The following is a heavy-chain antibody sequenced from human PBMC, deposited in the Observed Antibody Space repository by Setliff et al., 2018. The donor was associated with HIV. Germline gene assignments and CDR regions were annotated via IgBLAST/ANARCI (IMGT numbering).Heavy chain of an antibody. CDR1: GGTISGYY. CDR2: IYYTWNT. Sequence: SETLSLTCTVSGGTISGYYWGWIRQPPGKGLEWVWTIYYTWNTFYNPSLKSRISLSVNTAKDYLSLKLTSVSAADTATYFCARHAGGSHDAWFAQAYSFNYWGQGVLVTVSS. D-gene: IGHD3-10*01. J-gene: IGHJ4*02. V-gene: IGHV4-39*02. CDR3: ARHAGGSHDAWFAQAYSFNY.